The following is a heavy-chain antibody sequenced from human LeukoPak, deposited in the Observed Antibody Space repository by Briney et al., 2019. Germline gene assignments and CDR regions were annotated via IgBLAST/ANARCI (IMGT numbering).Heavy chain of an antibody. CDR2: ISGSGGST. Sequence: GGSLRLSCAASGFTFGSYGMNWVRQAPGKGLEWVSAISGSGGSTYYADSVKGRFTISRDNSKNTLYLQMNSLRTEDTAVYYCAKDHSTSGYDFDYWGQGTLVTVSS. J-gene: IGHJ4*02. CDR3: AKDHSTSGYDFDY. D-gene: IGHD5-12*01. V-gene: IGHV3-23*01. CDR1: GFTFGSYG.